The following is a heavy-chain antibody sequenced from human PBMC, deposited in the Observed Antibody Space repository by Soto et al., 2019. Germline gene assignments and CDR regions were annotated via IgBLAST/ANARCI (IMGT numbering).Heavy chain of an antibody. V-gene: IGHV1-69*01. CDR3: ARGGYGSGTTIGSGMDV. CDR1: EGTFSSYA. J-gene: IGHJ6*02. D-gene: IGHD3-10*01. CDR2: IIPIFGTA. Sequence: QVQLVQSGAEVKKPGSSVKVSCKASEGTFSSYAISWVRQAPGQGLEWMGGIIPIFGTANYAQKFQGRVTITADESTSTAYMELSSLRSEDTAVYYCARGGYGSGTTIGSGMDVWGQGTTVTVSS.